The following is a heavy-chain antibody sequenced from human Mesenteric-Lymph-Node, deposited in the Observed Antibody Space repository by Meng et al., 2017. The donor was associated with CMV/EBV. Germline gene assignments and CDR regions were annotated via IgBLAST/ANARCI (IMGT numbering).Heavy chain of an antibody. V-gene: IGHV1-69*05. CDR2: FIPIFASA. J-gene: IGHJ3*02. D-gene: IGHD2-15*01. Sequence: SVKVSCKASGGTFSSYAISWVRQAPGQGLEWMGGFIPIFASANYAQKFQGRVTITTDGSTNTAYMELSSLRSEDTAVYYCARDRSGARFPDGFDIWGQGTMVTVSS. CDR1: GGTFSSYA. CDR3: ARDRSGARFPDGFDI.